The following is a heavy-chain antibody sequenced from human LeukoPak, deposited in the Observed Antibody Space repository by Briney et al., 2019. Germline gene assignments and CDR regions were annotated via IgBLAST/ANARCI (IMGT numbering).Heavy chain of an antibody. V-gene: IGHV3-23*01. CDR1: GFTFSSYA. CDR2: ISGSGGST. CDR3: SKGRKSGSPTSDFDY. Sequence: GGSLRLSCAASGFTFSSYAMSWVRQAPGKGLEWVSSISGSGGSTYYADSVKGRFTISRDNSKNTLYLQMNSLRAEDTAVHYWSKGRKSGSPTSDFDYWGQGTLVTVSS. J-gene: IGHJ4*02. D-gene: IGHD1-26*01.